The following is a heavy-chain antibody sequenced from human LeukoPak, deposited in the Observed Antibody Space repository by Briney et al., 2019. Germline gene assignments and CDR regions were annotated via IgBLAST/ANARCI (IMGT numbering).Heavy chain of an antibody. D-gene: IGHD3-3*01. V-gene: IGHV4-61*01. CDR3: ASYDFWSAYFDY. Sequence: SETLSLTCTVSGGSVSSGSYYWSWIRQPPGKGLEWIGYIYYSGSTNYNPSLKSRVTISVDTSKNQFSLKLSSVTAADTAVYYCASYDFWSAYFDYWGQGTLVTVSS. CDR1: GGSVSSGSYY. CDR2: IYYSGST. J-gene: IGHJ4*02.